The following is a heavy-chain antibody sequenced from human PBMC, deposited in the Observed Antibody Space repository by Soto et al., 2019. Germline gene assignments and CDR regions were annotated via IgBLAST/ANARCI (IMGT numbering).Heavy chain of an antibody. Sequence: SETLSLTCAVYGASLSDNYCNWLRQPPGKGLEWIGEINHSGNTNYNPSLRSRVTISIDTSKNQLSLNLRSVSAADTAVYYCARDEVPAANWLDRWGQGTLVTVSS. CDR2: INHSGNT. CDR3: ARDEVPAANWLDR. CDR1: GASLSDNY. J-gene: IGHJ5*02. D-gene: IGHD2-2*01. V-gene: IGHV4-34*01.